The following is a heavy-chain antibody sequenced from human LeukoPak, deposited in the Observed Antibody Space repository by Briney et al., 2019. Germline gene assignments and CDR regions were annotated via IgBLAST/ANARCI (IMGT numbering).Heavy chain of an antibody. CDR3: ARVRGSYILYYFDY. J-gene: IGHJ4*02. CDR1: GYTFTGYY. D-gene: IGHD3-16*01. V-gene: IGHV1-2*02. Sequence: GASVKVSCKASGYTFTGYYMHWVRQAPGQGLEWLGWINPNSGGTNSAQKFQGRVTMTRDTSISTAYMELSRLRSDDTAVYYCARVRGSYILYYFDYWGQGTLVTVSS. CDR2: INPNSGGT.